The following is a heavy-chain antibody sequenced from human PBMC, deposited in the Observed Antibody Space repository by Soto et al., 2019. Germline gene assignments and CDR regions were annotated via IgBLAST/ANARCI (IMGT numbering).Heavy chain of an antibody. CDR3: ASDNNDFWSLYPLAFDY. CDR1: GGSLSKYY. D-gene: IGHD3-3*01. CDR2: ISTSGHV. V-gene: IGHV4-4*07. Sequence: SETLSLTCSVSGGSLSKYYWSWIRQPAGKGLEWIGRISTSGHVVSKASLRSRLTMSVDMSNNHFSLKLTSVTAADTAVYYCASDNNDFWSLYPLAFDYWGQGALVTVSS. J-gene: IGHJ4*02.